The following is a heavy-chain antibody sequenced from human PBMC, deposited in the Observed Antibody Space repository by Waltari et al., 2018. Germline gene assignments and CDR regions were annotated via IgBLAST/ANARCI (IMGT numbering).Heavy chain of an antibody. J-gene: IGHJ4*02. Sequence: QVQLRESGPGLVRSSASLSLSCTGSGHSVHNDSYWAWFRPSPGGGLEWIASIYHTGSTHYNSSLKSRVSISTDMSTKQFFLTLTHLTAADTAVYYCAEEGDFRAGLFESWGQGTLVSVSS. CDR1: GHSVHNDSY. V-gene: IGHV4-38-2*02. CDR3: AEEGDFRAGLFES. CDR2: IYHTGST. D-gene: IGHD3-16*01.